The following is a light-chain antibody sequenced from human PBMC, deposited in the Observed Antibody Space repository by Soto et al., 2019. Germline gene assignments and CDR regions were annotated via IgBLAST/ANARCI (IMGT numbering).Light chain of an antibody. Sequence: EIVLTQSPGTLSLSPGERATLSCRASQSVSSSYLAWYQQKPGQAPRLLIYGASSTATGSPDRFSGSGSGTDFTLTISRLEPEDFAVYYCQQYSSSPLFTFGPGTKVDIK. J-gene: IGKJ3*01. CDR1: QSVSSSY. V-gene: IGKV3-20*01. CDR2: GAS. CDR3: QQYSSSPLFT.